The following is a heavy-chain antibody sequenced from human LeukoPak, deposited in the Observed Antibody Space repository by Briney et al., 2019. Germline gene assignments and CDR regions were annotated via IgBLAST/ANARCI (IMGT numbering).Heavy chain of an antibody. J-gene: IGHJ3*02. D-gene: IGHD6-13*01. V-gene: IGHV3-20*01. Sequence: PGGSLRLSYAASGFTFDDYGMSWVRQAPGKGLEWVSGINWNGGSTGYADSVKGRFTISRDNAKNSLYLQMNSLRAEDTALYHCARARYSSSWHDAFDIWGQGTMVTVSS. CDR2: INWNGGST. CDR3: ARARYSSSWHDAFDI. CDR1: GFTFDDYG.